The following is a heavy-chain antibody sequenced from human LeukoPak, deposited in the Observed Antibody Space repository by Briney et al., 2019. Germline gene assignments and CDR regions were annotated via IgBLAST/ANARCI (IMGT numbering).Heavy chain of an antibody. J-gene: IGHJ5*02. CDR2: IYYSGST. D-gene: IGHD3-9*01. CDR1: GGSISSGGYY. CDR3: ARSASYYDILTGYYPGWFDP. V-gene: IGHV4-31*03. Sequence: SQTLSLTCTVSGGSISSGGYYWSWIRQHPGKGLEWIGYIYYSGSTYYNPSLTSRVTISVDTSKNQFSLKLSSVTAADTAVYYCARSASYYDILTGYYPGWFDPWGQGTLVTVSS.